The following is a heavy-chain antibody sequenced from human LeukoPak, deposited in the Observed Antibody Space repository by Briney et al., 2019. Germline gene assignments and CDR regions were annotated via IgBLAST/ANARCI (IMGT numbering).Heavy chain of an antibody. CDR1: GGTFSSYA. CDR3: ARGNQLATIYFDY. D-gene: IGHD5-12*01. CDR2: IIPILGIA. Sequence: SVKVSCRASGGTFSSYAISWVRQAPGQGLEWMGRIIPILGIANYAQKFQGRVTITADKSTSTAYMELSSLRSEDTAVYYCARGNQLATIYFDYWGQGTLVTVSS. J-gene: IGHJ4*02. V-gene: IGHV1-69*04.